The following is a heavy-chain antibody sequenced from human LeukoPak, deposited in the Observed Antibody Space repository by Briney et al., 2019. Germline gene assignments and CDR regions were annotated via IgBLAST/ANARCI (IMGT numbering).Heavy chain of an antibody. J-gene: IGHJ3*02. V-gene: IGHV4-39*07. D-gene: IGHD4-17*01. Sequence: SETLSLTCTVSGGSISSSSYYWGWIRQPPGKGLEWIGSIYYSGSTYYNPSLKSRVTISVDTSKNQFSLKLSSVTAADTAVYYCARDSSTVTTFDIWGQGTMVTVSS. CDR2: IYYSGST. CDR1: GGSISSSSYY. CDR3: ARDSSTVTTFDI.